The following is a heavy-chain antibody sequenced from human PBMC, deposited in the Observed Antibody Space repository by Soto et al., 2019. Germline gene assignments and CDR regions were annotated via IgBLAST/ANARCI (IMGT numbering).Heavy chain of an antibody. CDR1: GGSISSYY. CDR2: IYYSGST. J-gene: IGHJ5*02. D-gene: IGHD2-8*01. CDR3: ARAGVRNTSGVCYDP. V-gene: IGHV4-59*01. Sequence: SETLSLTCTVSGGSISSYYWSWIRQPPGKGLEWIGYIYYSGSTNYNPSLKSRVTISVDTSKNQFSLKLSSVTAADTAVYYCARAGVRNTSGVCYDPWGQGTLVTVSS.